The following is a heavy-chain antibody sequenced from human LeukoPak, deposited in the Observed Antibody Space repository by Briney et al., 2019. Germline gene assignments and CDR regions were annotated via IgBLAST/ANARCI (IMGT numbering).Heavy chain of an antibody. CDR2: IYHSGST. J-gene: IGHJ4*02. CDR1: GGSISSSSYY. D-gene: IGHD3-22*01. Sequence: ETLSLTCTVSGGSISSSSYYWGWIRQPPGKGLEWIGSIYHSGSTYYNPSLKSRVTISVDTSKNQFSLKLSSVTAADTAVYYCARGYYYDTSGYTPLYYFDYWGQGTLVTVSS. V-gene: IGHV4-39*07. CDR3: ARGYYYDTSGYTPLYYFDY.